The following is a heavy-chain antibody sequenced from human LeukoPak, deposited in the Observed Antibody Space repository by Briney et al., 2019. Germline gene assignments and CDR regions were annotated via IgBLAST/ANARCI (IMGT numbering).Heavy chain of an antibody. Sequence: SETLSLTCTVSGGSISSSSYYWGWIRQPPGKGLEWIGSIYYSGSTYYNPSLKSRVTISVDTSKNQFSLKLSSVTAADTAVYYCARDLKDYGDSPLDYWGQGTLVTVSS. V-gene: IGHV4-39*07. CDR1: GGSISSSSYY. J-gene: IGHJ4*02. CDR3: ARDLKDYGDSPLDY. CDR2: IYYSGST. D-gene: IGHD4-17*01.